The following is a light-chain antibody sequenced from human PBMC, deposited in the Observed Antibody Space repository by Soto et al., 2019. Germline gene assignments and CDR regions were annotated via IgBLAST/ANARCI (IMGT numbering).Light chain of an antibody. J-gene: IGLJ2*01. CDR3: SSYTSSFTLL. CDR1: STDIGGYDY. Sequence: QSALTQPASVSGSPGQSTTISCTGTSTDIGGYDYVSWYQQHPGKAPRLMIYEVSNRPSGVSNRFSGSKSGNTASLTISGLQAEDEADYYCSSYTSSFTLLFGGGTKLTVL. CDR2: EVS. V-gene: IGLV2-14*03.